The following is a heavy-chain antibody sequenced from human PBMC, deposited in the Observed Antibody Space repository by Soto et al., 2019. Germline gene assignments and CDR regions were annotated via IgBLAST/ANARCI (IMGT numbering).Heavy chain of an antibody. J-gene: IGHJ3*02. CDR1: GYTFTSYG. CDR3: ARIYCSSTSCYLDAFDI. Sequence: GASVNFSCKASGYTFTSYGISWVRPSPFPLLYWMGWISAYNGNTNYAQKLQGRVTMTTDTSTSTAYMELRSLRSDDTAVYYCARIYCSSTSCYLDAFDIWGQGTMVTVSS. CDR2: ISAYNGNT. D-gene: IGHD2-2*01. V-gene: IGHV1-18*04.